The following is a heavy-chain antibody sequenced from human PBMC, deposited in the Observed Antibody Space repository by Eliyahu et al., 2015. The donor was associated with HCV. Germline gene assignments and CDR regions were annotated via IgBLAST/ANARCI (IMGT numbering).Heavy chain of an antibody. D-gene: IGHD3-22*01. J-gene: IGHJ4*02. CDR3: ASGYYDSSGYYTGGEFDY. V-gene: IGHV1-3*01. Sequence: QVQLVQSGAEVKKPGASVKVSCKASGYTFTSYAMHWVRQAPGQRLEWMGWINAGNGNTKYSQKFQGRVTITRDTSASTAYMELSSLRSEDTAVYYCASGYYDSSGYYTGGEFDYWGQGTLVTVSS. CDR1: GYTFTSYA. CDR2: INAGNGNT.